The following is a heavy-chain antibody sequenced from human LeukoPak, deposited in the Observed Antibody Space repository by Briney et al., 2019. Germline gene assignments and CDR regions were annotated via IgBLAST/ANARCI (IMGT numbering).Heavy chain of an antibody. D-gene: IGHD1-26*01. Sequence: PSETLSLTCTVSGGSISSYYWSWIRQPPGKGLEWIGYIYYSGSTNYNPSLKSRVTISVDTSKNQFSLKLSSVTAADTAVYYCARDSHWGGIVGAAVTSIWGQGTMVTVSS. CDR2: IYYSGST. CDR1: GGSISSYY. V-gene: IGHV4-59*01. J-gene: IGHJ3*02. CDR3: ARDSHWGGIVGAAVTSI.